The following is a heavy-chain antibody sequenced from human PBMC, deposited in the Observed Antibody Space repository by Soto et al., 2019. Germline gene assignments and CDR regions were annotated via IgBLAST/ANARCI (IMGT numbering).Heavy chain of an antibody. CDR3: ARDRYYDSSGYYFSGY. V-gene: IGHV3-30-3*01. J-gene: IGHJ4*02. CDR1: GFTFSSYA. CDR2: ISYDGSNK. Sequence: GGSLRLSCAASGFTFSSYAMHWVRQAPGKGLEWVAVISYDGSNKYYADSVKGRFTISRDNSKNTLYLQMNSLRAEDTAVYYCARDRYYDSSGYYFSGYWGQGTLVTVSS. D-gene: IGHD3-22*01.